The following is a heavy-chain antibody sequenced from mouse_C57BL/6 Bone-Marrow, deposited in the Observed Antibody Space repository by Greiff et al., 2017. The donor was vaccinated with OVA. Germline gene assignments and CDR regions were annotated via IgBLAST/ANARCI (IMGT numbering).Heavy chain of an antibody. D-gene: IGHD1-1*01. Sequence: QVQLQQPGAELVKPGASVKLSCKASGYTFTSYWMHWVKQRPGQGLEWIGMIHPNSGSTNYNEKFKSKATLTVDKSSSTAYMRLSSLTSEDSAVYYCARPITTVVAYYAMDYWGQGTSVTVSS. V-gene: IGHV1-64*01. CDR3: ARPITTVVAYYAMDY. CDR1: GYTFTSYW. CDR2: IHPNSGST. J-gene: IGHJ4*01.